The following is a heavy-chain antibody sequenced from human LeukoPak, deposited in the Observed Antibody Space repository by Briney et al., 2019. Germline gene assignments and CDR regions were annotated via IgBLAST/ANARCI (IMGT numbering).Heavy chain of an antibody. CDR2: IKQDGSEK. CDR3: ARDRGSSGWYEFDY. V-gene: IGHV3-7*01. CDR1: GFTSCTYW. J-gene: IGHJ4*02. D-gene: IGHD6-19*01. Sequence: GGSLRLSCAASGFTSCTYWMSWARQAPGKGLEWVANIKQDGSEKYYVDSVRGRFTFSRDNAKNSLYLQMNSLRAEDTAVYYCARDRGSSGWYEFDYWGQGTLVTVSS.